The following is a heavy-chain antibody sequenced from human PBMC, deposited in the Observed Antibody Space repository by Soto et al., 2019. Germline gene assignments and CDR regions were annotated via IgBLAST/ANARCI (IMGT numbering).Heavy chain of an antibody. CDR2: IRSKAYGGTT. D-gene: IGHD2-2*01. V-gene: IGHV3-49*03. CDR1: GFTFRSYA. J-gene: IGHJ6*02. Sequence: GGSVRLSCSASGFTFRSYAMSWFRQAPGKGLEWVGFIRSKAYGGTTEYAASVKGRFTISRDDSKSIAYLQMNSLKTEDTAVYYCTRDEDIVLVPAAMIYYYGMDVWGQGTTVTVSS. CDR3: TRDEDIVLVPAAMIYYYGMDV.